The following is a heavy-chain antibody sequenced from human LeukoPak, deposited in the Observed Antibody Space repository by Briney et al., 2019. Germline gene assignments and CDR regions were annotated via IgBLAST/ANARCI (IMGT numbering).Heavy chain of an antibody. CDR3: ARDPGGGPTHGY. CDR2: MYSTGIT. D-gene: IGHD1-26*01. J-gene: IGHJ4*02. V-gene: IGHV3-66*03. Sequence: PGGSLTLSCAASVVTVSNNYIRWLRKAPGKGLEWVSVMYSTGITKYGDSVRGRFTISRDNSKNTVYLQMNSLKPEDTAVYYCARDPGGGPTHGYWGQGTLVTVSS. CDR1: VVTVSNNY.